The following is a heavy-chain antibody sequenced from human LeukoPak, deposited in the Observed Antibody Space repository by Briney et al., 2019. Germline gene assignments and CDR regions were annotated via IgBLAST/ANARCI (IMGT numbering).Heavy chain of an antibody. Sequence: GGSLRLSCAASGFTFSSYGMHWVRQAPGKGLEWVAVIWYDGSNKYYADSVKGRFTISRDNSKNTLYLQMNSLRAEDTAVYYCARRCSSTSCYYGDYWGQGTLVTVSS. CDR3: ARRCSSTSCYYGDY. J-gene: IGHJ4*02. D-gene: IGHD2-2*01. CDR2: IWYDGSNK. CDR1: GFTFSSYG. V-gene: IGHV3-33*01.